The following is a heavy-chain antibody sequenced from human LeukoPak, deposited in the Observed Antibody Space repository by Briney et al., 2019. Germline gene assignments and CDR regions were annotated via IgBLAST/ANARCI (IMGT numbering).Heavy chain of an antibody. V-gene: IGHV3-30*18. D-gene: IGHD1-26*01. CDR1: GFTFSSYD. Sequence: GGSLRLSCAASGFTFSSYDMEWVRQAPGKVLEWVTVISYEGSNKYYGDSVKGRFTISRDNSKNTLDLKMNSLRAEDTAVYYCAKEGSNGDFDYWGQGTLVTVSS. CDR3: AKEGSNGDFDY. J-gene: IGHJ4*02. CDR2: ISYEGSNK.